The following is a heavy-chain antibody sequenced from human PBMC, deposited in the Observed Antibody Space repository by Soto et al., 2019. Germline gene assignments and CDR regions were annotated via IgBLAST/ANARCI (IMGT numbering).Heavy chain of an antibody. CDR3: AARSGRNYFGMDI. CDR2: IYHSGST. D-gene: IGHD3-10*01. Sequence: PSETLSLTCAVSGGSISSSTWWNWVRQPPGKGLEWIGEIYHSGSTNYTPSLKSRVTISADRSKNQFSLQLTSVTAADTAMYYCAARSGRNYFGMDIWGQGTTVTVSS. J-gene: IGHJ6*02. CDR1: GGSISSSTW. V-gene: IGHV4-4*02.